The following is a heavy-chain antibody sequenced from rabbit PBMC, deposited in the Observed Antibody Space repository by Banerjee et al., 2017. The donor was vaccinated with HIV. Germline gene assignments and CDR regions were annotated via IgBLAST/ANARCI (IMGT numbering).Heavy chain of an antibody. V-gene: IGHV1S45*01. CDR1: GFTISSGYD. CDR3: ARDLAGVIGWNFNL. J-gene: IGHJ4*01. Sequence: QEQLEESGGGLVKPGGTLTLTCKASGFTISSGYDMCWVRQAPGKGLEWIACIYAGSSGSTYYASWVNGRFTIARTSSTTVTLQMTSLTAADTATYFCARDLAGVIGWNFNLWGPGTLVTVS. CDR2: IYAGSSGST. D-gene: IGHD4-1*01.